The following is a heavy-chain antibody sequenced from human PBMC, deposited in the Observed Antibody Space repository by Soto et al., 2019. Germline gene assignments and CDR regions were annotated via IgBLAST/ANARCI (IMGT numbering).Heavy chain of an antibody. CDR2: ISYSGST. V-gene: IGHV4-30-4*01. CDR3: ATMGTPATGLYFFDY. CDR1: GGSISSGNYY. Sequence: QVQVQESGPGLVKPSQTLSLICTVSGGSISSGNYYWSWIRQPPGKGLEWIGFISYSGSTYYSTSLKSRVTISVDTSKSQFSLNLSFVTAADTAVYYCATMGTPATGLYFFDYWGQGSLVTVSS. J-gene: IGHJ4*02. D-gene: IGHD2-15*01.